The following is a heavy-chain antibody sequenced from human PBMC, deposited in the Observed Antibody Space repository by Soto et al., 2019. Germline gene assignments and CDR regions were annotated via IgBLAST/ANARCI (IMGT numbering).Heavy chain of an antibody. CDR2: IYWDDDK. CDR3: AGRGLTTWWGDGMGV. V-gene: IGHV2-5*02. CDR1: GFSLRTSGLG. D-gene: IGHD4-4*01. J-gene: IGHJ6*02. Sequence: QISLKESGPTLVKPTQTLTLTCTFSGFSLRTSGLGVGWIRQPPGKALEWLALIYWDDDKRYSPSLKSRLTIPKDTSKNQVVLTMTNMDPVDTATYCCAGRGLTTWWGDGMGVWGQGIMVIVSS.